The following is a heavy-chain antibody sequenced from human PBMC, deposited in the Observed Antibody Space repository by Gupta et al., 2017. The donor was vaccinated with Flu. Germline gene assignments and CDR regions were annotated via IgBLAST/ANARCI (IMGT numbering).Heavy chain of an antibody. CDR2: ISWNSGSI. Sequence: EVQLVESGGGLVQPGRTTRLTCAASGFTFAEYALHCVRQAPGKGLEWVSGISWNSGSITYVDSVKGRFTISRDNAKNSLHLQMNSLRAEDTALYYCAKDIRPYSGTYYSHALDIWGQGTMVTVSS. CDR1: GFTFAEYA. D-gene: IGHD1-26*01. J-gene: IGHJ3*02. V-gene: IGHV3-9*01. CDR3: AKDIRPYSGTYYSHALDI.